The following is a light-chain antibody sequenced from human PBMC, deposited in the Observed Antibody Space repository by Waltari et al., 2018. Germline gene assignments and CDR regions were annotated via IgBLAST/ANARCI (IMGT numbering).Light chain of an antibody. CDR1: SSDIGGYNY. Sequence: QSALTQSASVSGSPGQSITVSCTGTSSDIGGYNYVSWYQQHPGKAPKLMIYDVSNRPSGVSNRFSGSKSGNTASLTISGLQAEDEADYYCSSYTSFSSLGFGGGTKLTVL. CDR2: DVS. J-gene: IGLJ2*01. CDR3: SSYTSFSSLG. V-gene: IGLV2-14*01.